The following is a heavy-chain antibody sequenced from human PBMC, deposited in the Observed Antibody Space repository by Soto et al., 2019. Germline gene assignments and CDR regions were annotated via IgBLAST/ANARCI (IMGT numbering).Heavy chain of an antibody. D-gene: IGHD3-22*01. CDR2: ISGSGSTT. CDR1: GFSFNNHA. Sequence: VQLLESGGGLVQPGGSLRVSCAASGFSFNNHAMTWVRQAPGKGLEWVSGISGSGSTTHYADSVKGRFTISRDNSKDTRYLQMNSLRPEATAVYYCAKDRLLLTMVVVGAFDFWGLGTMVTVSS. V-gene: IGHV3-23*01. CDR3: AKDRLLLTMVVVGAFDF. J-gene: IGHJ3*01.